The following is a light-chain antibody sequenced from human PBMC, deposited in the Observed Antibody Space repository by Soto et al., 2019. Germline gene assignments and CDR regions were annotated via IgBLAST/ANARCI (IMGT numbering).Light chain of an antibody. CDR3: TAWDSSLSAVL. Sequence: QSVLTQPPSASGTTGQRVTITCSGSSSNIGSNYVYWYQQLAGTAPKLLIYGDSQRPSGVPDRFSGSKSGTLASLAISGLRSEDEADYYCTAWDSSLSAVLFGGGTKLTVL. CDR2: GDS. V-gene: IGLV1-47*02. CDR1: SSNIGSNY. J-gene: IGLJ3*02.